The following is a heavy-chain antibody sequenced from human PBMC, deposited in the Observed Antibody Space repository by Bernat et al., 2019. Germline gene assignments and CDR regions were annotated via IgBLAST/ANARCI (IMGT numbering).Heavy chain of an antibody. V-gene: IGHV4-39*01. CDR1: GGSISSSSYY. Sequence: QLQLQESGPGLVKPSETLSLTCTVSGGSISSSSYYWGWIRQPPGKGLEWIGNIYYSGSTYYNPSLKSRVTISVDTSKNQFSLKLSSVTAADTAVYYCVSMARRNYFDYWGQGSLVTVSS. J-gene: IGHJ4*02. CDR3: VSMARRNYFDY. CDR2: IYYSGST. D-gene: IGHD2/OR15-2a*01.